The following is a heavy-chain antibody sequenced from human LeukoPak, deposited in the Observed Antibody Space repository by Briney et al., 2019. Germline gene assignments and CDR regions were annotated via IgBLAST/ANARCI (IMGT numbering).Heavy chain of an antibody. CDR3: ARDAAAADFDL. Sequence: ASVKVSCKTSGYTFASYGISRVRQAPGQGLEWLGWISAYNGNTKYAQTVQGRVTMTKDTPTGTVYMELRSLRFDDTAVYYCARDAAAADFDLWGQGTLLTVSA. J-gene: IGHJ4*02. CDR2: ISAYNGNT. CDR1: GYTFASYG. V-gene: IGHV1-18*01. D-gene: IGHD6-13*01.